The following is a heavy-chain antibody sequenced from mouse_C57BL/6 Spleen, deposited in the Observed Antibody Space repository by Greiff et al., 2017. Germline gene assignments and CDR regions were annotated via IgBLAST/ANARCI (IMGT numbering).Heavy chain of an antibody. V-gene: IGHV1-61*01. D-gene: IGHD6-1*01. Sequence: QVQLQQPGAELVRPGSSVKLSCKASGFTFTGYWMDWVKQRPGQGLEWIGNIYPSDSETQYNPKFKDKATLTVDKSSSTAYMQLSSLTSEDAAVYYCTRGGSATPWFAYWGQGTLVTVSA. J-gene: IGHJ3*01. CDR1: GFTFTGYW. CDR2: IYPSDSET. CDR3: TRGGSATPWFAY.